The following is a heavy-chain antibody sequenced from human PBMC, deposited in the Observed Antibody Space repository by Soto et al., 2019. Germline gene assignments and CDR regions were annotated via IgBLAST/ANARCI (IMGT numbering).Heavy chain of an antibody. CDR3: ARDFYPLAYYFDY. Sequence: ASVKVSCKTSGYTFINHGISSVRHAPGQGLEWMGWVSGHDGNTKYAQKFKGRVTMTTETSTSTAYMELRSLTSDDTAMYFCARDFYPLAYYFDYWGQGTLVTVSS. V-gene: IGHV1-18*04. CDR2: VSGHDGNT. J-gene: IGHJ4*02. CDR1: GYTFINHG.